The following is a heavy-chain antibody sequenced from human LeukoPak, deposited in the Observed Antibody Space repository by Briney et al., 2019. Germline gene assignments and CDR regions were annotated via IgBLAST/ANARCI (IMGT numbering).Heavy chain of an antibody. CDR2: INTNTGNP. Sequence: ASVKVSCKASGYTFTSYAMNWVRQAPGQGLEWMGWINTNTGNPTYAQGFTGRFVFSLDTSVSTAYLQISSLKAEDTAVYYCAREGYCSSTSCYDIWGQGTLVTVSS. CDR3: AREGYCSSTSCYDI. V-gene: IGHV7-4-1*02. CDR1: GYTFTSYA. D-gene: IGHD2-2*01. J-gene: IGHJ4*02.